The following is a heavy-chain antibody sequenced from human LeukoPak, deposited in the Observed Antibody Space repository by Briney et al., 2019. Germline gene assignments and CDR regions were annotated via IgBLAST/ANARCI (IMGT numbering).Heavy chain of an antibody. D-gene: IGHD1-1*01. CDR1: GFTLSDYS. CDR3: ARDHNYAFDN. Sequence: GGSLRLSCAASGFTLSDYSMNRVRQAPGKGLEWISWVGIDSGNTKYADSVKGRFTISGEKAKNSLYLQMSSLRVEDTAVYYCARDHNYAFDNWGQGTLVTVSS. V-gene: IGHV3-48*01. CDR2: VGIDSGNT. J-gene: IGHJ4*02.